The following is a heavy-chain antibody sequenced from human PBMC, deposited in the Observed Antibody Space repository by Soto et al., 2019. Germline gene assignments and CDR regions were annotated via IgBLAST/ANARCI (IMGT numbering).Heavy chain of an antibody. CDR1: GASISRGGSS. D-gene: IGHD3-10*01. CDR2: VYHNGIT. V-gene: IGHV4-30-2*01. J-gene: IGHJ6*02. CDR3: ARGLAVRGSYGLDV. Sequence: PSETLSLTCAVSGASISRGGSSWSWIRQAPGTGLEWIGYVYHNGITNYNPPLKSRVTISVDKSQNQFSLSLNSVTAADTAVYYCARGLAVRGSYGLDVWGQGTTVTVSS.